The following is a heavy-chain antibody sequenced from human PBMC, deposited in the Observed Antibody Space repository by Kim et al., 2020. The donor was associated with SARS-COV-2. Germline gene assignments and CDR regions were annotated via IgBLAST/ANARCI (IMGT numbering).Heavy chain of an antibody. CDR1: GYTFTSYA. D-gene: IGHD6-13*01. CDR2: INTNTGNP. J-gene: IGHJ4*02. V-gene: IGHV7-4-1*02. CDR3: ARDLRGSFSSSWYPGDY. Sequence: ASVKVSCKASGYTFTSYAMNWVRQAPGQGLEWMGWINTNTGNPTYAQRFTGRFVFSLDTSVSTAYLQISSLKAEDTAVYYCARDLRGSFSSSWYPGDYWGQGTLVTVSS.